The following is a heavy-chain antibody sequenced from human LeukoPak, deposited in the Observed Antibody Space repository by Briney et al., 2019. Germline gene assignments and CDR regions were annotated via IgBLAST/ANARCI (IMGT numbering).Heavy chain of an antibody. CDR3: AKGYSYGYYYYYGMDV. CDR2: ISGSGGST. Sequence: GGSLRLSCAASGFTFSSYAMSWVRKAPGKGLEWVSAISGSGGSTYYADSVKGRFTISRDNSKNTLYLQMNSLRAEDTAVYYCAKGYSYGYYYYYGMDVWGQGTTVTVSS. D-gene: IGHD5-18*01. J-gene: IGHJ6*02. V-gene: IGHV3-23*01. CDR1: GFTFSSYA.